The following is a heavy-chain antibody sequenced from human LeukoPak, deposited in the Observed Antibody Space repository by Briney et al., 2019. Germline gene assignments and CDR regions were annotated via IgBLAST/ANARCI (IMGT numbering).Heavy chain of an antibody. D-gene: IGHD3-9*01. V-gene: IGHV3-15*01. J-gene: IGHJ2*01. CDR3: TTGAYDILTGYYDWYFDL. Sequence: GGSLRLSCAASGFTFSSYGMHWVRQAPGKGLEWVGRIKSNTDGGTTDYAAPVKGRFTISRDDSKNTLYLQMNSLETEDTAVYYCTTGAYDILTGYYDWYFDLWGRGTLVTVSS. CDR1: GFTFSSYG. CDR2: IKSNTDGGTT.